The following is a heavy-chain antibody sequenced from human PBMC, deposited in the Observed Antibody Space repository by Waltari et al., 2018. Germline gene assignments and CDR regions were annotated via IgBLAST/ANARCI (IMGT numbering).Heavy chain of an antibody. CDR2: INPNSGGT. Sequence: QVHLVQSGAEVKKPGASVKVSCKTSGYTFTDYYMHWVRQAPGQGLEWMGWINPNSGGTKNAQKFQGRVTMTRDTSISTAYMELTRLRSDDTAVYYCARELQDYSDSSGLDYWGQGTLVTVSP. J-gene: IGHJ4*02. CDR1: GYTFTDYY. V-gene: IGHV1-2*02. D-gene: IGHD3-22*01. CDR3: ARELQDYSDSSGLDY.